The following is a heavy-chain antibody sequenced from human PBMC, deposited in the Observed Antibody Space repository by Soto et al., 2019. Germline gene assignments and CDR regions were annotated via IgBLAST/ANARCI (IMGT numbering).Heavy chain of an antibody. CDR2: IYSGGST. CDR3: RTLPRSTRFPCTTLSDL. CDR1: GFTVSSNY. V-gene: IGHV3-53*01. D-gene: IGHD1-1*01. J-gene: IGHJ2*01. Sequence: GSLRLSCAVSGFTVSSNYMSWVRQAPGKGLEWVSVIYSGGSTYYADSVKGRFTISRDNSKNTLYLQMNSLRAEDTAVFYCRTLPRSTRFPCTTLSDL.